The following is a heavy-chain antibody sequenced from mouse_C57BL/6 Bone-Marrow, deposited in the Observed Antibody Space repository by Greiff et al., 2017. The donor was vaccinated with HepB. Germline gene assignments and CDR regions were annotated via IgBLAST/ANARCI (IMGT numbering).Heavy chain of an antibody. CDR2: ICPVSGAT. V-gene: IGHV1-11*01. J-gene: IGHJ2*01. D-gene: IGHD1-1*01. CDR1: GFTFTDHI. CDR3: GRENYDGSLYYFDY. Sequence: QVQLQQSGAELASPGASVTLSCKASGFTFTDHIMNWVKKRPGQGLEWIGMICPVSGATNYNQMCMGKVTFSVDRSTSTVYLVLNSLTSEDPAVYYCGRENYDGSLYYFDYWGQGTTLTVSS.